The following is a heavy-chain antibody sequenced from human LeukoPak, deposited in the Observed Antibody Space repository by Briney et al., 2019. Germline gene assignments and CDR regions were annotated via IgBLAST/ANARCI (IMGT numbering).Heavy chain of an antibody. CDR3: ARGSSGWTYYYYYYMDV. CDR1: GFTFSSYE. CDR2: ISSSGSTI. V-gene: IGHV3-48*03. J-gene: IGHJ6*03. Sequence: GGSLRLSCAASGFTFSSYEMNWVRQAPGKGLKWVSYISSSGSTIYYADSVKGRFTISRDNAKNSLYLQMNSLRAEDTAVYYCARGSSGWTYYYYYYMDVWGKGTTVTVSS. D-gene: IGHD6-19*01.